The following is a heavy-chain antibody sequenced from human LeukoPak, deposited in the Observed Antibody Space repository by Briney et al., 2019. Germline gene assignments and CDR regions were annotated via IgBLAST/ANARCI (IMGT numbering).Heavy chain of an antibody. D-gene: IGHD3-9*01. CDR3: ARDDILTGYPSANDY. CDR2: ISSSGSTI. V-gene: IGHV3-11*04. J-gene: IGHJ4*02. CDR1: GFTFSDYY. Sequence: GGSLRLSCAASGFTFSDYYMSWIRQAPGKGLEWVSYISSSGSTIYYADSVKGRFTISRDNAKNSLYLQMNSLRAEDTAVYYCARDDILTGYPSANDYWGQGTLVTVSS.